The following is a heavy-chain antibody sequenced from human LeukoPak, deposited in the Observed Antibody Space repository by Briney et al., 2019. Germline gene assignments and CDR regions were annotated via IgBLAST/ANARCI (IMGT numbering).Heavy chain of an antibody. D-gene: IGHD3-22*01. Sequence: SETLSLTCTVSGGSISSYYWSWIRQPAGKGLEWIGRIYTSGSTNYNPSLKSRVTISADKSKNQFSLKLSSVTAADTAVYYCARETSSGYPYYFDYWGQGTLVTVSS. J-gene: IGHJ4*02. CDR2: IYTSGST. CDR1: GGSISSYY. V-gene: IGHV4-4*07. CDR3: ARETSSGYPYYFDY.